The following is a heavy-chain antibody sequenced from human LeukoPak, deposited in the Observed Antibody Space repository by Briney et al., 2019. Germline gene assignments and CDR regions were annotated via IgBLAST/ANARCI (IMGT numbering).Heavy chain of an antibody. J-gene: IGHJ6*04. V-gene: IGHV3-7*03. CDR1: GFTFSSYA. CDR2: IKKDGSGI. Sequence: GGSLRLSCAASGFTFSSYAMHWVRQAPGKGLEGVANIKKDGSGISYVESVKGRFIISRDNSRNSLYLQMNSLKVEDTAVYFCAGGNAMDVWGKGTAVTVYS. CDR3: AGGNAMDV.